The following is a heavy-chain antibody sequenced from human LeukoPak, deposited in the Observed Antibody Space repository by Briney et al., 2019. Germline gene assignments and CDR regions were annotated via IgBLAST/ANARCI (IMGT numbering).Heavy chain of an antibody. V-gene: IGHV3-64D*06. CDR2: INSNGDIA. D-gene: IGHD6-13*01. J-gene: IGHJ4*02. CDR1: GFTFSSFA. CDR3: VKSPHASSSYFDY. Sequence: GGSLRLSCSASGFTFSSFAMHWVRQAPGKGLEYVSAINSNGDIADYADSVKGRFTISRDNSKNTLFLQMSSLRAEDTAVYYCVKSPHASSSYFDYWGQGTLVTVSS.